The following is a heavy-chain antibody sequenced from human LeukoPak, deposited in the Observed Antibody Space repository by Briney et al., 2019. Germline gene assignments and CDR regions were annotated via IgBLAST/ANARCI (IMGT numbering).Heavy chain of an antibody. V-gene: IGHV3-23*01. CDR2: SGSGGTT. D-gene: IGHD1-26*01. Sequence: GGSLRLSCAASGFTFSSYAMSWVRQAPGKGLEWVSGSGSGGTTYYADSVKGRFTISRDNSKNTLYLQMNSLRAEDTAVYYCAKDPEWELLGYYFDYWGQGTLVTVSS. J-gene: IGHJ4*02. CDR3: AKDPEWELLGYYFDY. CDR1: GFTFSSYA.